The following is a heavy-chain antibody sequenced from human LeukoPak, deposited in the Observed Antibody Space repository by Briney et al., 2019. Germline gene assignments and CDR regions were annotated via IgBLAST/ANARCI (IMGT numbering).Heavy chain of an antibody. CDR1: GYTFFSYD. CDR3: ARGLFTSTWGQGEQDAFDI. J-gene: IGHJ3*02. CDR2: TSPRSGNT. V-gene: IGHV1-8*01. D-gene: IGHD1-26*01. Sequence: ASVKVSCKASGYTFFSYDIIWVRQAAGQGLEWMGGTSPRSGNTQYTQKFQGRVTITWNTSINTVYMDLGSLRSDDTAVYYCARGLFTSTWGQGEQDAFDIWGQGTMVTVSS.